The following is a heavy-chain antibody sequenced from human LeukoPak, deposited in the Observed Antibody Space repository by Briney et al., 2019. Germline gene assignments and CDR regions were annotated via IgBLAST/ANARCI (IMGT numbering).Heavy chain of an antibody. J-gene: IGHJ3*02. Sequence: SQTLSLTCTVSGGSISSGGYYWSWIRQRPGKGLEWIGYIYYSGSTYYNPSLKSRVTISVDTSKNQFSLKLSSVTAADTAVYYCASHKYCGGDCYHDAFDIWGQGTMVTVSS. CDR2: IYYSGST. V-gene: IGHV4-31*03. D-gene: IGHD2-21*02. CDR3: ASHKYCGGDCYHDAFDI. CDR1: GGSISSGGYY.